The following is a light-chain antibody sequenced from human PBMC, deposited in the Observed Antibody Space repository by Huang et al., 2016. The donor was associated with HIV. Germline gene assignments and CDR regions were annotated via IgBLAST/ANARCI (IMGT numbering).Light chain of an antibody. J-gene: IGKJ1*01. Sequence: EIVLTQSPGSLSLSPGEGATLSCRAIQSVNNNYLAWYQQKPGQAPRLLIFSASNRATGIPDRFGGSGSGTDFTLTIRSLEPEDFAMYYCQQYGSSPWTFGQGTKVEVK. V-gene: IGKV3-20*01. CDR3: QQYGSSPWT. CDR2: SAS. CDR1: QSVNNNY.